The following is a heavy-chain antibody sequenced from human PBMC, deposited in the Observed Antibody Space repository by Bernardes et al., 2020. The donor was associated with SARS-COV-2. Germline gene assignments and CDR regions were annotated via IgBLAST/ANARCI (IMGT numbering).Heavy chain of an antibody. Sequence: GGSLRLSCAASGFTLSTYAMHWVRQAPGKGLEWVALISYDGSNKYHADSVKGRFTISRDNSKNTLYLQMNSLRAEDTALYYCAKDGGGWLTTGWYYFDYWGQGTLVTVSS. CDR3: AKDGGGWLTTGWYYFDY. CDR1: GFTLSTYA. CDR2: ISYDGSNK. J-gene: IGHJ4*02. V-gene: IGHV3-30-3*01. D-gene: IGHD6-19*01.